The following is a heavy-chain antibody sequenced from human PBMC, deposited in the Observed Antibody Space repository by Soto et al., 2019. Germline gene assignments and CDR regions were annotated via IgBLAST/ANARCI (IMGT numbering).Heavy chain of an antibody. CDR2: IYYSGST. Sequence: PSDTLSLTCTVSGGSISIYYWSWIRQPPGKGLEWIGYIYYSGSTNYNPSLKSRVTISVDTSKNQFSLKLSSVTAADTAVYYCARHDYPHLLHFDYWGQGTLVTVSS. CDR3: ARHDYPHLLHFDY. V-gene: IGHV4-59*01. J-gene: IGHJ4*02. D-gene: IGHD2-15*01. CDR1: GGSISIYY.